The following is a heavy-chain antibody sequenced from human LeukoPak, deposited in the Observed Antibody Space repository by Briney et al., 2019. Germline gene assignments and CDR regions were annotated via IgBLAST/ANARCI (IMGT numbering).Heavy chain of an antibody. Sequence: GASVKVSCKASGYTFTSYDINWVRQATGQGLEWMGWMNPNSGNTGYAQKFQGRVTITRNTSISTAYMELSSLRSEDTAVYYCASKEGSGSGWYSREFKYYYYMDVWGKGTTVTVSS. J-gene: IGHJ6*03. CDR1: GYTFTSYD. CDR3: ASKEGSGSGWYSREFKYYYYMDV. D-gene: IGHD6-19*01. CDR2: MNPNSGNT. V-gene: IGHV1-8*03.